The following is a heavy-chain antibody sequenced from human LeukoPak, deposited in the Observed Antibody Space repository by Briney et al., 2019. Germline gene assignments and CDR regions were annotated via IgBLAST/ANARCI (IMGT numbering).Heavy chain of an antibody. CDR3: ASFGISWRSSY. CDR1: GFSFSSHW. CDR2: ISDDGSYT. V-gene: IGHV3-74*01. D-gene: IGHD2-21*01. Sequence: GGSLRLSCAASGFSFSSHWVHWVRQAPGKGLVWVSRISDDGSYTSNVDSVKGRFTISRDNVNNMLYLHMNSLRAENTAVYYCASFGISWRSSYWGQGTLVTVSS. J-gene: IGHJ4*02.